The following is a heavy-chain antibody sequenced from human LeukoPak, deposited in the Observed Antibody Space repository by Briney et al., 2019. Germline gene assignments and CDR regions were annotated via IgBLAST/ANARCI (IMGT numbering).Heavy chain of an antibody. D-gene: IGHD2-15*01. J-gene: IGHJ4*02. CDR1: GFTFSSYA. V-gene: IGHV3-30-3*01. CDR2: ISYDGSNK. Sequence: GRSLRLSCAASGFTFSSYAMHWVRQAPGKGLEWVAVISYDGSNKYYADSVKGRFTISRDNSKNTLYLQMNSLRAEDTAVYYRARSPRVELPTVAAIDYWRQGTLVTVSS. CDR3: ARSPRVELPTVAAIDY.